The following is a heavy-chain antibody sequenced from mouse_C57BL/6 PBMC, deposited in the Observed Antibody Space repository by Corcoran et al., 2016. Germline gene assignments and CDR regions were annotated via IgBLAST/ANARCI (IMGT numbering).Heavy chain of an antibody. V-gene: IGHV1-26*01. CDR1: GYTFTDYY. Sequence: EVQLQQSGPELVKPGASVKISCKASGYTFTDYYMNWVKQSHGKSLEWIGDINPNNGGTSYNQKFKGKATLTVDKSSSTAYMELRSLTSEDSAVYYCAHYGRPWFSYWGQGTMVTVSA. CDR2: INPNNGGT. CDR3: AHYGRPWFSY. J-gene: IGHJ3*01. D-gene: IGHD1-1*01.